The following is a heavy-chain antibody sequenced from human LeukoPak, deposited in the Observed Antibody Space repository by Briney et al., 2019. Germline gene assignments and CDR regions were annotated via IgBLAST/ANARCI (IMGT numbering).Heavy chain of an antibody. J-gene: IGHJ3*02. V-gene: IGHV1-18*01. D-gene: IGHD5-18*01. CDR3: ARVGGWGYGTRGAFDI. CDR1: GYTFTSYD. CDR2: ISAYNGNT. Sequence: ASVKVSCKASGYTFTSYDTNWVRQAPGQGLEWMGWISAYNGNTNYAQKLQGRVTMTTDTSTSTAYMELRSLRSDDTAVYYCARVGGWGYGTRGAFDIWGQGTMVTVSS.